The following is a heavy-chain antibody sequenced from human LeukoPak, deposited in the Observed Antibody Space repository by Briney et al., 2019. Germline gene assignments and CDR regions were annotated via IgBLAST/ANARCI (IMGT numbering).Heavy chain of an antibody. D-gene: IGHD5-12*01. CDR3: ARGGPDLAREYFQY. CDR1: GGSISTNY. CDR2: IYVTGTT. V-gene: IGHV4-4*07. Sequence: SETLSLTCTVSGGSISTNYWNWVRQPAGKGLEWIGRIYVTGTTYYNPSLKSRLTMSVDASRNQFFLNLSSVTAADTAVYYCARGGPDLAREYFQYWGQGTLVTVS. J-gene: IGHJ1*01.